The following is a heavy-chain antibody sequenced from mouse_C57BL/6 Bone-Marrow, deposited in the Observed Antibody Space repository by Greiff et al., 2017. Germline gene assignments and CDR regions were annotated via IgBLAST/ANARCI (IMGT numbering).Heavy chain of an antibody. Sequence: EVKLLESGPELVKPGASVKISCKASGYSFTDSNMNWVKQSNGTSLEWIGVINPNYGTTSYNQKFKGKATLTVDQSSSTTYMQLNSLTSEDSAVYYCARGYDYNYAMDYWGQGTSVTVSS. J-gene: IGHJ4*01. D-gene: IGHD2-4*01. V-gene: IGHV1-39*01. CDR1: GYSFTDSN. CDR3: ARGYDYNYAMDY. CDR2: INPNYGTT.